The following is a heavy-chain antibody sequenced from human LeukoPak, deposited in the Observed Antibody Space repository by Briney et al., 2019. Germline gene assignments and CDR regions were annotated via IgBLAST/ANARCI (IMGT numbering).Heavy chain of an antibody. CDR2: IIPIFGTA. J-gene: IGHJ4*02. CDR1: GGTFSSYA. D-gene: IGHD6-19*01. Sequence: GASVTVSCKASGGTFSSYAISWARQAPGQGLEWMGGIIPIFGTANYAQKFQGRVTITADESTSTAYMELSSLRSEDTAVYYCARVGGYSSGWLDYWGQGTLVTVSS. CDR3: ARVGGYSSGWLDY. V-gene: IGHV1-69*13.